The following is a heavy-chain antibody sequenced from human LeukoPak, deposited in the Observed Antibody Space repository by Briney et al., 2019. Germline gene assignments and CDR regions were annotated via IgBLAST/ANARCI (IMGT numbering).Heavy chain of an antibody. D-gene: IGHD6-13*01. V-gene: IGHV1-69*02. CDR3: ASALVSISSSPLRDV. CDR1: GGTFSSYT. Sequence: ASVKVSCKASGGTFSSYTISWVRQAPGQGREWMGRIIPILGIANYAQKFQGRVTITADKSTSTAYMELSSLRSEDTAVYYCASALVSISSSPLRDVWGQGTTVTVSS. CDR2: IIPILGIA. J-gene: IGHJ6*02.